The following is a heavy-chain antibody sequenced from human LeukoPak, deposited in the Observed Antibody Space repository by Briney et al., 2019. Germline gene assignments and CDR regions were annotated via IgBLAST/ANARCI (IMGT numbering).Heavy chain of an antibody. CDR3: ASTGGTYYFDY. J-gene: IGHJ4*02. Sequence: PSQTLSLTCTVSGDSISSGDYYWSWIRQPPGKGLEWIGYIYYSGSTNYNPSLKSRVTISVDTSKNQFSLKLSSVTAADTAVYYCASTGGTYYFDYWGQGTLVTVSS. CDR1: GDSISSGDYY. D-gene: IGHD3-16*01. V-gene: IGHV4-61*08. CDR2: IYYSGST.